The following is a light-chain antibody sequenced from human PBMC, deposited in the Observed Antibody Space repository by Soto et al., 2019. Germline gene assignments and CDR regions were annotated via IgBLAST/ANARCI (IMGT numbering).Light chain of an antibody. CDR1: QSFSSSY. Sequence: EIVLTQSPGTLSLSPGERATLSCRASQSFSSSYLAWYQQKPGQAPRLLIYGASSRATGIPDRFSGSGSGTDFTLAISGLEPEDFAVYYCQQYGSSPWTFGQGTKVEIK. V-gene: IGKV3-20*01. J-gene: IGKJ1*01. CDR2: GAS. CDR3: QQYGSSPWT.